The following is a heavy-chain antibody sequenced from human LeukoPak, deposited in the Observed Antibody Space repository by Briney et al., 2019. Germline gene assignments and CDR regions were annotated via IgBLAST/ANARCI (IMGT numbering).Heavy chain of an antibody. D-gene: IGHD6-13*01. V-gene: IGHV4-4*07. Sequence: SETLSLTCTVSGGSISSYYWSWLRQPAGKGLEWIGRIYSSGTTNYNPSLKSRVTMSIDTTQFSLKLSSVTAADTAVYFCACGVAAAGWLYFDYWGQGSLVTVSS. CDR3: ACGVAAAGWLYFDY. J-gene: IGHJ4*02. CDR1: GGSISSYY. CDR2: IYSSGTT.